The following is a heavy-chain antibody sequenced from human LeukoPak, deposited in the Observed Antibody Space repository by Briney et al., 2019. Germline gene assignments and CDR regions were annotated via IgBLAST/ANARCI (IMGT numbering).Heavy chain of an antibody. Sequence: SVKVSCKASGGTFSSYTISWVRQAPGQGLEWMGRIIPILGIANYAQKFQGRVTITADKSTSTAYVELSSLRSEDTAVYYCARGGYYDSSGYLDAFDIWGQGTMVTASS. CDR1: GGTFSSYT. D-gene: IGHD3-22*01. CDR3: ARGGYYDSSGYLDAFDI. V-gene: IGHV1-69*02. J-gene: IGHJ3*02. CDR2: IIPILGIA.